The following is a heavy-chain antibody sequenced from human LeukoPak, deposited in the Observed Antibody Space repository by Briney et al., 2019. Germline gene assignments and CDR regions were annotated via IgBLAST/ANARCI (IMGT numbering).Heavy chain of an antibody. D-gene: IGHD3-3*01. CDR1: GFTFSSYA. CDR3: AKGKGYYDFWSVYYDY. V-gene: IGHV3-23*01. CDR2: ISGSGGST. Sequence: TGGSLRLSCAASGFTFSSYAMSWVRQAPGKGLEWVSAISGSGGSTYYADSVKGRFTISRDNSKNTLYLQMNSLRAEDTAVYYCAKGKGYYDFWSVYYDYGGQGPLVTVPS. J-gene: IGHJ4*02.